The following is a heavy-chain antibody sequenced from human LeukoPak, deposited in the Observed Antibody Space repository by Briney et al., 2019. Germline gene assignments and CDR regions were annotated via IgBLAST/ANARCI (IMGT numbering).Heavy chain of an antibody. CDR3: ARPRRDGYNPFDY. CDR2: ISSSSSTI. J-gene: IGHJ4*02. CDR1: GFTFSSYS. D-gene: IGHD5-24*01. Sequence: GGTLRLSCAASGFTFSSYSMNWVRQAPGKGLEWVSYISSSSSTIYYADSVKGRFTISRDNAKNSLYLQMNSLRAEDTAVYYCARPRRDGYNPFDYWGQGTLVIVSS. V-gene: IGHV3-48*01.